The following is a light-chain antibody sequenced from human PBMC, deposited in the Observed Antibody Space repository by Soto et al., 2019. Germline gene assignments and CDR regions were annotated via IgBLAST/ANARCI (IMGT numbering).Light chain of an antibody. CDR3: QQLNSYSEA. V-gene: IGKV1-9*01. J-gene: IGKJ1*01. CDR1: QGISSY. CDR2: AAS. Sequence: DIQLTQSPSFLSASVGDRVTITCRASQGISSYLAWYQQKPGKAPKLLIYAASTLQSGVPSRFSGSGSGTEFTLTISSLQPEDFATYYCQQLNSYSEAFGQGTKVEL.